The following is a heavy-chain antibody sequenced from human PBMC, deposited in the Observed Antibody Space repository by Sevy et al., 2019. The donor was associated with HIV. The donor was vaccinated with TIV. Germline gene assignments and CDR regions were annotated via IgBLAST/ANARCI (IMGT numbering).Heavy chain of an antibody. D-gene: IGHD7-27*01. CDR1: GLSVSRNY. CDR2: IYAGGST. J-gene: IGHJ3*02. CDR3: ASQLGIGAFDI. Sequence: GGSLRLSCAASGLSVSRNYLSWVRQAPGKGLEWVSVIYAGGSTYYADSVKCRLTVSRAKAKNTLYYQMNSLRAEDTAVYYCASQLGIGAFDIWGQGTMVTVSS. V-gene: IGHV3-53*01.